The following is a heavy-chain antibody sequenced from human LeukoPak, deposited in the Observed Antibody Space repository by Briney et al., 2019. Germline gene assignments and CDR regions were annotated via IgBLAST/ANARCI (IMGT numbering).Heavy chain of an antibody. CDR1: GFSVSNYY. CDR2: IRDSGET. Sequence: GGSLRLSCAISGFSVSNYYMSWVRQAPGKGLEWVSLIRDSGETFYADSVKGRFTISRDNSKNTMYLQMNWLRVEDTAVYFCARDHAATQDWVEFDPWGQGTLVTVSS. D-gene: IGHD2-15*01. J-gene: IGHJ5*02. CDR3: ARDHAATQDWVEFDP. V-gene: IGHV3-66*03.